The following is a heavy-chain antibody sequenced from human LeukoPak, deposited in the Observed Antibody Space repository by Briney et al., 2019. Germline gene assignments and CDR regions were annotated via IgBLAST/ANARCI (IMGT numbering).Heavy chain of an antibody. Sequence: ASVKVPCKASGYTFTSYDINWVRQATGQGLEWMGFMNPNSGNTGYAQKFQGRVTMTRNTSISTAYMELSSLRSEDTALYYCARVPRELGAYWGQGTLVTVSS. CDR2: MNPNSGNT. CDR3: ARVPRELGAY. J-gene: IGHJ4*02. CDR1: GYTFTSYD. V-gene: IGHV1-8*01. D-gene: IGHD3-16*01.